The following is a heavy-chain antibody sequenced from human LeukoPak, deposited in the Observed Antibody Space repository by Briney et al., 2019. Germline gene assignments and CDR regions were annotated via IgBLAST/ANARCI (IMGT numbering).Heavy chain of an antibody. J-gene: IGHJ4*02. CDR3: ARADSGDYMDY. D-gene: IGHD4-17*01. V-gene: IGHV4-59*01. CDR2: IDYSGST. Sequence: PSETLSLTCTVSGGSISSYYWNWIRQPPGKGLEWIGYIDYSGSTNYNPSLKSRVTISVGTSENQFSLKLSSVTAADTALYYCARADSGDYMDYWGQGTLVTVSS. CDR1: GGSISSYY.